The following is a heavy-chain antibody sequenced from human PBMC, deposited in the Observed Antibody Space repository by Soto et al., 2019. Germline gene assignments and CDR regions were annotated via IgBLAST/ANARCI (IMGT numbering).Heavy chain of an antibody. Sequence: EVQLLESGGGLVQPGGSLRVSCAASGFAFNIDAMSWVPQAPGKGLEWVSVISGSADSTNYADSVKGRFTISRDNSKNTVYLQMNSLRVEDTAVYYCAKERNHYDSGSYFDYWGEGTLVTVSS. J-gene: IGHJ4*02. CDR1: GFAFNIDA. CDR3: AKERNHYDSGSYFDY. CDR2: ISGSADST. V-gene: IGHV3-23*01. D-gene: IGHD3-10*01.